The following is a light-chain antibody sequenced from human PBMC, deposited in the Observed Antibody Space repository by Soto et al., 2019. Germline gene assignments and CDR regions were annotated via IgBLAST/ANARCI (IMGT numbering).Light chain of an antibody. J-gene: IGLJ1*01. CDR2: SNN. Sequence: QSVLTQPPSVSGTPGQRVTISCSGSRSNIGSNNVYWYQQLPGTAPKLLIYSNNQRPSGVPDRFSGSKSGTSASLAISGLQSEDEADYYCSSYTNINTRACVFGTGTKVTVL. V-gene: IGLV1-44*01. CDR3: SSYTNINTRACV. CDR1: RSNIGSNN.